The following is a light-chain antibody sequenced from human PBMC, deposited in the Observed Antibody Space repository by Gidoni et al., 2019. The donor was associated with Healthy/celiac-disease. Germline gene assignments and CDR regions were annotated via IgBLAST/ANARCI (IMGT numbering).Light chain of an antibody. V-gene: IGKV2-28*01. Sequence: EMVMTQSPLPLPVTPGEPASIPCRSSQSLLHSNGYNYLDWYLQKPGQSPQLLIYLGSNRASGVPDRFSGSGSGTDFTLKISRVEAEDVGVYYCMQALQTPRTFGQGTKVEIK. CDR3: MQALQTPRT. CDR2: LGS. J-gene: IGKJ1*01. CDR1: QSLLHSNGYNY.